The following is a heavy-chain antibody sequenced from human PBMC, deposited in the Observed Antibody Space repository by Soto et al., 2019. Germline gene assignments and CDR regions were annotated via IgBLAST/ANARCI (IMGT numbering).Heavy chain of an antibody. D-gene: IGHD5-18*01. CDR2: IKSKTDGGTA. CDR1: GVTLTNVW. CDR3: SHGYYQYFES. J-gene: IGHJ4*02. V-gene: IGHV3-15*07. Sequence: GSLKISCAVSGVTLTNVWMNWVRQAPGKGPEWVGRIKSKTDGGTADYAAPVKGRFTISRDDSENTLYLQMNSLKTEDTAVYYCSHGYYQYFESWGQGTLVTVSS.